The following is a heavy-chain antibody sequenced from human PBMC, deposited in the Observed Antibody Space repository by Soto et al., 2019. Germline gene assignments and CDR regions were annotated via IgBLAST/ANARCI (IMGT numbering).Heavy chain of an antibody. D-gene: IGHD6-13*01. CDR3: ASSGYSSSWPTFDY. CDR2: IWYDGSNK. J-gene: IGHJ4*02. Sequence: GGSLRLSCAASGFTFSSYGMHWVRQAPGKGLEWVAVIWYDGSNKYYADSVKGRFTISRDNSKNTLYLQMNSLRAEDTAVYYCASSGYSSSWPTFDYWGQGTLVTVSS. V-gene: IGHV3-33*01. CDR1: GFTFSSYG.